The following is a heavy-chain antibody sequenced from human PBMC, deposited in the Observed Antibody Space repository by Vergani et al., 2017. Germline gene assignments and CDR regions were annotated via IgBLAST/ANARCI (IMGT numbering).Heavy chain of an antibody. CDR2: INSNSGNP. J-gene: IGHJ5*02. Sequence: QVQLVQSGSEVKKPGASVKVSCRASGYTFTNYALNWVRQAHGQGLEWMGWINSNSGNPTYAQGFKGRFVFSLDSSVSTSYLQINSLQPEDTAVYYCVRTRSGSXTGGSCYSGWFDPWGQGTLVTVSS. CDR3: VRTRSGSXTGGSCYSGWFDP. V-gene: IGHV7-4-1*02. CDR1: GYTFTNYA. D-gene: IGHD2-15*01.